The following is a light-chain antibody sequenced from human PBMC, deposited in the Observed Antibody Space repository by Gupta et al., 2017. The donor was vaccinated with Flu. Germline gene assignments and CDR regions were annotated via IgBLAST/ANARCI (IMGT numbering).Light chain of an antibody. CDR2: RDN. Sequence: SSNIVSNYIYWYQQIPGTAPKLLIYRDNQRPSGVPDRFSGSKSGTSASLAISGLRSEDEADYYCAAWDNSLSGHWVFGGGTKLTVL. V-gene: IGLV1-47*01. CDR1: SSNIVSNY. CDR3: AAWDNSLSGHWV. J-gene: IGLJ3*02.